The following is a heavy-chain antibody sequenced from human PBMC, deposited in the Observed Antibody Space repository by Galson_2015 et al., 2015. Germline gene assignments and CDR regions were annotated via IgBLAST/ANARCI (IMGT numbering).Heavy chain of an antibody. CDR2: ISSSSSYI. V-gene: IGHV3-21*01. Sequence: SLRLSCAASGFTFSSYSMNWVRQAPGKGLEWVSSISSSSSYIYYADSVKGRFTISRDNAKNSLYLQMNSLRAEDTAVYYCARGQRYFDWLLDYWGQGTLVTVSS. D-gene: IGHD3-9*01. CDR1: GFTFSSYS. CDR3: ARGQRYFDWLLDY. J-gene: IGHJ4*02.